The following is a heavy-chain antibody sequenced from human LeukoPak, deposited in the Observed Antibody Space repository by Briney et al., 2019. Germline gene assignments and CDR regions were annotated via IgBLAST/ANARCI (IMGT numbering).Heavy chain of an antibody. CDR2: INGDGSEK. CDR3: ASEINWGSGAFDV. D-gene: IGHD7-27*01. Sequence: PGGSLRLSCVASGFMSSNYWMTWVRQAPGKGLERVANINGDGSEKHYVDSLKGRFSISRDNAKNSLYLQMNSLSAEDTAVYYCASEINWGSGAFDVWGQGTMVTVSS. CDR1: GFMSSNYW. J-gene: IGHJ3*01. V-gene: IGHV3-7*01.